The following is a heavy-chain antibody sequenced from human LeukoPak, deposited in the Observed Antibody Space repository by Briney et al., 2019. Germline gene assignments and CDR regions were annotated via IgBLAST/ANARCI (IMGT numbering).Heavy chain of an antibody. CDR3: VKWGPYCSTHYCPALES. CDR1: GFMFSDYW. Sequence: PGGSLRLSCAASGFMFSDYWMSWVRQAPGKGPEWVANINPGGSQQYSVDSLKGRFTVSRDNAKKSLYLQMNFLRAEDTAVYFCVKWGPYCSTHYCPALESWGQGTLVTVSS. D-gene: IGHD2-2*01. V-gene: IGHV3-7*01. J-gene: IGHJ4*02. CDR2: INPGGSQQ.